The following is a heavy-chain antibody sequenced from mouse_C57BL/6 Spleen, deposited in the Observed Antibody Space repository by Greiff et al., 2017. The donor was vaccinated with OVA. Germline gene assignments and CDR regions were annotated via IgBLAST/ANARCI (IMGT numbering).Heavy chain of an antibody. D-gene: IGHD2-4*01. CDR3: ARFDYDGPFAY. J-gene: IGHJ3*01. CDR1: GYTFTDYY. Sequence: VQLKESGPELVKPGASVKISCKASGYTFTDYYMNWVKQSHGKSLEWIGDINPNNGGTSYNQKFKGKATLTVDKSSSTAYMELRSLTSEDSAVYYCARFDYDGPFAYWGQGTLVTVSA. V-gene: IGHV1-26*01. CDR2: INPNNGGT.